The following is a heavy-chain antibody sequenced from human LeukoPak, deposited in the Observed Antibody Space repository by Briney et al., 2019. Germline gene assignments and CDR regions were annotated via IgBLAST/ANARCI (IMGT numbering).Heavy chain of an antibody. V-gene: IGHV4-4*07. CDR2: IYTSGST. CDR3: AREGNFRIFDY. J-gene: IGHJ4*02. CDR1: GGSINNYY. D-gene: IGHD2/OR15-2a*01. Sequence: ASETLSLTCTVSGGSINNYYWSWVRQPAGKGLEWIGHIYTSGSTNYNPSLKSRVTMSVDTSKNQFSLKLSSVTAADTAVYYCAREGNFRIFDYWGQGTLVTVSS.